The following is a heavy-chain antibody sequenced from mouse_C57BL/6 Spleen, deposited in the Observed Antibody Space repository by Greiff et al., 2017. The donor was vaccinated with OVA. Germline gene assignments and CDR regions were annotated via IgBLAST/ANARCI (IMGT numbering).Heavy chain of an antibody. CDR2: ISPGSGSP. V-gene: IGHV1-55*01. CDR1: GYTFPSYW. D-gene: IGHD1-1*01. J-gene: IGHJ4*01. Sequence: QVPLQQPGAELVKPGASVKMSCKASGYTFPSYWITWVKQRPGQVLEWIGDISPGSGSPNYNEKFKSKATLTVDTSSSTAYMQLSSLTSEDSAVYYCASGYYGSSHYYAMDYWGQGTSVTVSS. CDR3: ASGYYGSSHYYAMDY.